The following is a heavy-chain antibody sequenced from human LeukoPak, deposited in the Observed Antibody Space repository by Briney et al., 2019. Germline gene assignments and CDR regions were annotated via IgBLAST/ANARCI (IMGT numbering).Heavy chain of an antibody. J-gene: IGHJ6*03. V-gene: IGHV4-59*08. CDR3: ASSPYYDILTLGYYYYYMDV. CDR1: GGSISSYY. Sequence: ASETLSLTCTVSGGSISSYYWSWIRQPPGKGLEWIGDIYYSGSTNYNPSLKSRVTISVDTCKNQCSLKRSPVPAAATAVYYCASSPYYDILTLGYYYYYMDVWGKGTTVTVSS. D-gene: IGHD3-9*01. CDR2: IYYSGST.